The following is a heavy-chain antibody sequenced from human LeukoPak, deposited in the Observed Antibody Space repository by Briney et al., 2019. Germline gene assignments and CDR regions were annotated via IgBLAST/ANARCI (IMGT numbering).Heavy chain of an antibody. CDR2: ISAYNGNT. J-gene: IGHJ3*02. Sequence: ASVKVSCKASGYTFTSYGISWVRQAPGQGLEWMGWISAYNGNTNYAQKLQGRVTMTTDTSTSTAYMELRSLRSDDTAVYYCARDRAAGSGWGRDAFDIWGQGTMVTVSS. D-gene: IGHD6-19*01. CDR1: GYTFTSYG. V-gene: IGHV1-18*01. CDR3: ARDRAAGSGWGRDAFDI.